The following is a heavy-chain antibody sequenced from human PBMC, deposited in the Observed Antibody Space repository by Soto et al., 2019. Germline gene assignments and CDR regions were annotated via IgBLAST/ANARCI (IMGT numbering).Heavy chain of an antibody. D-gene: IGHD3-22*01. V-gene: IGHV3-30*18. CDR3: AKDLDPLTMIVGVAFDI. CDR1: GFTFSSYG. J-gene: IGHJ3*02. CDR2: ISYDGSNK. Sequence: QVQLVESGGGVVQPGRSLRLSCAASGFTFSSYGMHWVRQAPGKGLEWVAVISYDGSNKYYADSVKGRFTISRDNSKNTLYLQMSSLRAEDTAVYYCAKDLDPLTMIVGVAFDIWGQGTMVTVSS.